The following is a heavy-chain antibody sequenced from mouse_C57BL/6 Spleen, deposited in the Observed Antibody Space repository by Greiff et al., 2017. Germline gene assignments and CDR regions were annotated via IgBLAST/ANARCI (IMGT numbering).Heavy chain of an antibody. V-gene: IGHV1-42*01. D-gene: IGHD1-1*01. CDR1: GYSFTGYY. CDR3: ARRGTVAYDY. Sequence: VQLQQSGPELVKPGASVKISCKASGYSFTGYYMNWVTQSPEKSLEWIGEINPSTGGTTYNQKFKAKATMTVDKSSSTAYMPLKSLTSEDSAVYYCARRGTVAYDYWGQGTTLTVSS. CDR2: INPSTGGT. J-gene: IGHJ2*01.